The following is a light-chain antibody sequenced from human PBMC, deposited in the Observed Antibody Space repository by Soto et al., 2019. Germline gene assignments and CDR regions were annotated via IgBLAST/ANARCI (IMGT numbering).Light chain of an antibody. V-gene: IGKV1-12*01. CDR2: AAI. Sequence: DIQMTQSPSSVSASIGVRVTITCWASRDIDSWLAWFQQKPGEAPRLLIYAAISLHSGVPSRFSGAGSGTDFSLIISSLQPEDFATYFCQQGNSFPLTFGGGTKVEIK. J-gene: IGKJ4*01. CDR1: RDIDSW. CDR3: QQGNSFPLT.